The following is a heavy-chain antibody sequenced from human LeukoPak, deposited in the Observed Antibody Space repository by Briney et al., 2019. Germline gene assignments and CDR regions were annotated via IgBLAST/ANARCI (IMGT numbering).Heavy chain of an antibody. CDR2: VYGTGNT. CDR1: GGSISSTNW. J-gene: IGHJ4*02. V-gene: IGHV4-4*02. CDR3: ARLHGDYASGTPPFDM. D-gene: IGHD3-10*01. Sequence: PSGTLSLTCAVSGGSISSTNWWSWVRQPPGKGLEWIGYVYGTGNTYLNPSLESRVSMSLDSSQNQFSLRLTSVTAADTAVYYCARLHGDYASGTPPFDMWGQGTLVTVSS.